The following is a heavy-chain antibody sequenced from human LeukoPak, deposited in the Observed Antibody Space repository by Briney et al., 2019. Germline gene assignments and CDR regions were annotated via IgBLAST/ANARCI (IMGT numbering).Heavy chain of an antibody. CDR1: GFTFSSYS. J-gene: IGHJ5*02. CDR3: ARVKVVVIRGGWFDP. CDR2: ISSSSSYI. Sequence: GGSLRLSCAASGFTFSSYSMNWVRQAPGKGLEWVSSISSSSSYIYYADSVKGRFTISRDNVKNSLYLQMNSLRAEDTAVYYCARVKVVVIRGGWFDPWGQGTLATVSS. D-gene: IGHD3-22*01. V-gene: IGHV3-21*01.